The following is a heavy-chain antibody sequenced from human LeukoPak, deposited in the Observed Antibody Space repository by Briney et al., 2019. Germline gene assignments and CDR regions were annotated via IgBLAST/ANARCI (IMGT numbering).Heavy chain of an antibody. CDR1: GGSISSYY. CDR2: IYYSGSN. J-gene: IGHJ5*02. CDR3: ARRRDSSGLMVSWFDH. Sequence: SETLSLTCTVSGGSISSYYWSWLRQPPGKGLEWVGYIYYSGSNNYNPSLKSRVTISVETSKNHFSLKLSSVTAAATAVYYCARRRDSSGLMVSWFDHWGQGTLVTVSS. V-gene: IGHV4-59*01. D-gene: IGHD3-22*01.